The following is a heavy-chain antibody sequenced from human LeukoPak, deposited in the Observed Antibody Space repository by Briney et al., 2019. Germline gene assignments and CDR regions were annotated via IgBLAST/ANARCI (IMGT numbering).Heavy chain of an antibody. V-gene: IGHV4-59*01. D-gene: IGHD3-3*01. CDR1: GGSISSYY. CDR3: ARYDFWSGFDY. J-gene: IGHJ4*02. CDR2: IYYSGST. Sequence: SETLSLTCTVSGGSISSYYWSWIRQPPGKGLECIGYIYYSGSTNYNPSLKSRVTISVDTSKNQFSLKLSSVTAADTAVYYCARYDFWSGFDYWGQGTLVTVSS.